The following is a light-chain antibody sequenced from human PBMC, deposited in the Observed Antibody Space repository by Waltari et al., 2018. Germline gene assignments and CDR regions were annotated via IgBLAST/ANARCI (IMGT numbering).Light chain of an antibody. CDR1: DLGSKS. J-gene: IGLJ3*02. CDR2: DEG. Sequence: SYVLPKPPSLSVAPGKTARITCGANDLGSKSVHWYQQRPGQAPVLVVYDEGGRPSGIPERFSGSNSGNAVTLTISGVEAGDEADYYCQVWDSTSDHRVFGGGTKLTVL. V-gene: IGLV3-21*01. CDR3: QVWDSTSDHRV.